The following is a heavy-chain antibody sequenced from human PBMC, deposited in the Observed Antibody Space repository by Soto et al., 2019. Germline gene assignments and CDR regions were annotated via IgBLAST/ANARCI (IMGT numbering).Heavy chain of an antibody. D-gene: IGHD5-12*01. Sequence: SLRLSCTASGFTFGDYAMSWFRQAPGKGLEWVGFIRSKAYGGTTEYAASVKGRFTISRDDSKSIAYLQMNSLKTEDTAVYYCTRGSLVDIVATITFDYWGQGTLVTVSS. V-gene: IGHV3-49*03. CDR2: IRSKAYGGTT. CDR1: GFTFGDYA. CDR3: TRGSLVDIVATITFDY. J-gene: IGHJ4*02.